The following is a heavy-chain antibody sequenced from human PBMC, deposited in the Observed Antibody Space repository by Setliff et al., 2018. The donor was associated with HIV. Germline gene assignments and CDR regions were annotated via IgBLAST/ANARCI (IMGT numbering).Heavy chain of an antibody. J-gene: IGHJ4*02. CDR2: IYHSGTT. Sequence: SETLSLTCTVSGYPISSGYYWGWIRQPPGKGLEWIGSIYHSGTTYYNPSLKSRVTISVDTSKNQFSLKLSSATAADTAVYYCARGIAVAGPYFDYWGQGTLVTVSS. D-gene: IGHD6-19*01. CDR3: ARGIAVAGPYFDY. CDR1: GYPISSGYY. V-gene: IGHV4-38-2*02.